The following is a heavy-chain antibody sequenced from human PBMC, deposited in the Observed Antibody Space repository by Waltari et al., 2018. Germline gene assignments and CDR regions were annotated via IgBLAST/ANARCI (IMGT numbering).Heavy chain of an antibody. CDR2: ISYVGSNT. CDR3: AIERARVPQEGDAFDI. V-gene: IGHV3-30*03. CDR1: GFTFSSYG. Sequence: QVQLVESGGGVVQPGRSLRLSCAASGFTFSSYGMHWVRKAPGKGLERVAVISYVGSNTYYADSVKGRFTISRDTSKTTLYLPMNSLGAEDTAVYYCAIERARVPQEGDAFDIWGQGTMVTVSS. J-gene: IGHJ3*02.